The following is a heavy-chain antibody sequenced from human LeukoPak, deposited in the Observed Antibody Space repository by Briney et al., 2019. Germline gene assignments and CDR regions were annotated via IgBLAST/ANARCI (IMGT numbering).Heavy chain of an antibody. CDR3: AKDSRRYCSSTSCYTFDY. V-gene: IGHV3-23*01. Sequence: GGSLRLSCAASGFTFSSYAMSWVRQAPGKGLEWVSAISGSGGSTYYADSVKGRFTISRDNSENTLYLQMNSLRAEDTAVYYCAKDSRRYCSSTSCYTFDYWGQGTLVTVSS. J-gene: IGHJ4*02. CDR1: GFTFSSYA. D-gene: IGHD2-2*02. CDR2: ISGSGGST.